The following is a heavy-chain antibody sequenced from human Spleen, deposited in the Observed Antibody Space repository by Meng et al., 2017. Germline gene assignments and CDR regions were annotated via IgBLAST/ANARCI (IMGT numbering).Heavy chain of an antibody. CDR1: GGSFSNYY. CDR3: ASLSTSWSGADY. D-gene: IGHD6-13*01. J-gene: IGHJ4*02. CDR2: IHHSGST. V-gene: IGHV4-34*01. Sequence: QVQLQQWGAGRVKPSEAPSLTCPVYGGSFSNYYWSWIRQPPGTGLEWIGEIHHSGSTNYNPSLKSRVTISVDTSKIQFSLKLSSVTAADTAVYYCASLSTSWSGADYWGQGTLVTVSS.